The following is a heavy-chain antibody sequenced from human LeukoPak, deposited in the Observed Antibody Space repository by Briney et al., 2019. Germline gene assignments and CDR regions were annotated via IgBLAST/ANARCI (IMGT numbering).Heavy chain of an antibody. D-gene: IGHD1-26*01. Sequence: GASVKVSCKASGYTFTSYYMHWVRQAPGQGLEWMGIINPSGGSTSYAQKFQGRVTMTRDTSTSSVYMELSSLRSEDTAVYYCARDREVGATTAYYFDYWGQGTLVTVSS. J-gene: IGHJ4*02. V-gene: IGHV1-46*01. CDR2: INPSGGST. CDR1: GYTFTSYY. CDR3: ARDREVGATTAYYFDY.